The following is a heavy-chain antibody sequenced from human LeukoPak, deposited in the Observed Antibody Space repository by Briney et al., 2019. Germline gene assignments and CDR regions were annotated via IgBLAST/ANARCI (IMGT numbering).Heavy chain of an antibody. CDR2: IYYSGST. CDR3: VRHGTPWGFGVVFDP. J-gene: IGHJ5*02. Sequence: SETLSLTCTVSDGSINSSNYYWGWIRQPPGKGLEWIGTIYYSGSTYYNPSLKSRVTISVDTSKNQFSLKLISVTAADTAVYYCVRHGTPWGFGVVFDPWGQGSLVTVSS. V-gene: IGHV4-39*01. D-gene: IGHD3-3*01. CDR1: DGSINSSNYY.